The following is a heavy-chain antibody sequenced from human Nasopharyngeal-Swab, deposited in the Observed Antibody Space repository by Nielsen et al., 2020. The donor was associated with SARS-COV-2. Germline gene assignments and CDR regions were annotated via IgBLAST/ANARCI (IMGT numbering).Heavy chain of an antibody. CDR2: IIPIFGTP. D-gene: IGHD3-22*01. V-gene: IGHV1-69*13. J-gene: IGHJ3*02. CDR1: GGSFSSYA. Sequence: SVKVSCKASGGSFSSYAIIWLRQAPGQGLEWMGGIIPIFGTPNYAQKFQGRVTITADESTSTAYLELSSLRSEDTAVYYCARESSITMIAVGSHRAEHAFDIWGQGTMVTVSS. CDR3: ARESSITMIAVGSHRAEHAFDI.